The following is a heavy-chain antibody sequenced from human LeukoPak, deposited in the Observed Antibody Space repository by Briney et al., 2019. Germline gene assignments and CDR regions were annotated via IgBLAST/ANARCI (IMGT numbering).Heavy chain of an antibody. CDR2: ISSSGSTI. CDR1: EFTPSGNW. CDR3: ARTGRDGPQGGFDY. D-gene: IGHD5-24*01. V-gene: IGHV3-11*01. J-gene: IGHJ4*02. Sequence: GGSLRLSCAASEFTPSGNWMSWIRQAPGKGLEWVSYISSSGSTIYYADSVKGRFTISRDNAKNSLYLQMNSLRAEDTAVYYCARTGRDGPQGGFDYWGQGTLVTVSS.